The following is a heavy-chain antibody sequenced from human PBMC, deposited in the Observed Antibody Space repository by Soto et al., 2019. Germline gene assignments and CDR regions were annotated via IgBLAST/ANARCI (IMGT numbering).Heavy chain of an antibody. CDR3: ARFPRLSLGSPYLLSSGWYSRSDAFDI. CDR2: INHSGST. CDR1: GGSFSGYY. Sequence: SETLSLTCAVYGGSFSGYYWSWIRQPPGKGLEWIGEINHSGSTNYNPSLKSRVTISADTSKNQFSLKLSSVTAADTAVYYCARFPRLSLGSPYLLSSGWYSRSDAFDIWGQGTMVTVSS. V-gene: IGHV4-34*01. D-gene: IGHD6-19*01. J-gene: IGHJ3*02.